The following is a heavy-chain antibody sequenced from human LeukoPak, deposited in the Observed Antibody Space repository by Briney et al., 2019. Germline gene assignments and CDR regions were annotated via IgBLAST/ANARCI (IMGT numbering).Heavy chain of an antibody. CDR3: AKDGRPYYYDSSGYYSSY. CDR1: GFTFSSYA. Sequence: PGGSLRLSCAASGFTFSSYAMSWVRQAPGKGLEWVSAISGSGGSTYYADSVKGRFTISRDNSKNTLYLQMNSLRAEDTAVYYCAKDGRPYYYDSSGYYSSYWGQGTLVTVSS. J-gene: IGHJ4*02. V-gene: IGHV3-23*01. CDR2: ISGSGGST. D-gene: IGHD3-22*01.